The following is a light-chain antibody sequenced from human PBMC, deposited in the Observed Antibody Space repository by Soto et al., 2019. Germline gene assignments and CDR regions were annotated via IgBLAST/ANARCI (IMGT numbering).Light chain of an antibody. CDR3: QQYDNWPT. V-gene: IGKV3-15*01. CDR2: GAS. CDR1: QSVSNTY. J-gene: IGKJ1*01. Sequence: FVWTQYSGTLFFSPGDGAALSCRASQSVSNTYLAWYQQRPGQAPRLLIYGASTRATGIPARFSGSGSGTEFTLTISSLQSEDFAVYYCQQYDNWPTFGQGTKADIK.